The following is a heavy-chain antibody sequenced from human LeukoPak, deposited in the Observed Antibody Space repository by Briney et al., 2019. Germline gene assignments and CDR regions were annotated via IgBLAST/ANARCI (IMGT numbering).Heavy chain of an antibody. CDR3: ARPMVITMVRTDYGMDV. CDR1: GYTFTSYA. CDR2: INPSGGST. V-gene: IGHV1-46*01. D-gene: IGHD3-10*01. Sequence: GASVKVSCKASGYTFTSYAMNWVRQAPGQGLEWMGIINPSGGSTSYAQKLQGRVTMTRDTSTSTVYMELSSLRSEDTAVYYRARPMVITMVRTDYGMDVWGQGTTVTVSS. J-gene: IGHJ6*02.